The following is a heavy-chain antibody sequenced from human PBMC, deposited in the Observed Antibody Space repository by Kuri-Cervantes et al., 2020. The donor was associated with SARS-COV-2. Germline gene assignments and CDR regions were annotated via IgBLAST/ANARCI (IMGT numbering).Heavy chain of an antibody. D-gene: IGHD1-14*01. CDR1: GYTFTSYD. CDR2: MNPNSGNT. V-gene: IGHV1-8*03. CDR3: ASRRGSVAYNDAFDI. Sequence: ASVKVSCKASGYTFTSYDINWVRQATGQGLEWMGWMNPNSGNTGYAQKFQGRVTITRNTSISTAYMELSSLRSEDTAVYYCASRRGSVAYNDAFDIWGQGTRVTVSS. J-gene: IGHJ3*02.